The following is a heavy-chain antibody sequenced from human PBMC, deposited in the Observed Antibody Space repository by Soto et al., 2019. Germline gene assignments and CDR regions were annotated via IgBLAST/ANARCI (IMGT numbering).Heavy chain of an antibody. CDR1: GFTFSYYW. Sequence: EVQLVESGGGLVQPGESLRLSCAAPGFTFSYYWMHWVRQAPGKGLVWVSRIHSDGSSTTYADSVKGRFTISRDNARNTVYLQMNSLRVEDTAVYYCARGDRGAFDIWGQGTVVTVSS. V-gene: IGHV3-74*01. CDR3: ARGDRGAFDI. J-gene: IGHJ3*02. D-gene: IGHD1-26*01. CDR2: IHSDGSST.